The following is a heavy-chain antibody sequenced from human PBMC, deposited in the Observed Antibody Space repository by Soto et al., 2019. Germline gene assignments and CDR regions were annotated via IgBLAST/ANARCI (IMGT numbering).Heavy chain of an antibody. J-gene: IGHJ6*03. Sequence: LSLPCAASGFTFSSYWMSWVRQAPGKGLEWVANIKQEGSEKYYVDSVKGRFTISRDNAKNSLYLQMNSLRAEDTAVYYCARDIEYQMLYPGYHQYYYMDVWAKGPRSPSP. V-gene: IGHV3-7*01. CDR2: IKQEGSEK. CDR1: GFTFSSYW. CDR3: ARDIEYQMLYPGYHQYYYMDV. D-gene: IGHD2-2*02.